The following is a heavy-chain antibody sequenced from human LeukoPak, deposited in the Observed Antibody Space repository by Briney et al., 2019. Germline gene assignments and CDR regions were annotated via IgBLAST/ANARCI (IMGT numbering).Heavy chain of an antibody. CDR2: ISGSGGTT. CDR1: GFTFNSYT. CDR3: AKDIVVVPAAIWGAFHI. D-gene: IGHD2-2*02. J-gene: IGHJ3*02. Sequence: GGSLRLSCAASGFTFNSYTMSWVRQAPGKGLEWVSGISGSGGTTYYADSVKGRFTISRDNSKNTLYLQMNSLRAEDTAVYYCAKDIVVVPAAIWGAFHIWGQGTMVTVSS. V-gene: IGHV3-23*01.